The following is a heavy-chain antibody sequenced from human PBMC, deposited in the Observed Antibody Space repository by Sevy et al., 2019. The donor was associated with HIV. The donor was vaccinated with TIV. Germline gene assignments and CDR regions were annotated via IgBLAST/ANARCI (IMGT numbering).Heavy chain of an antibody. CDR1: GYTFTTYG. V-gene: IGHV1-18*01. J-gene: IGHJ4*02. Sequence: ASVKVSCKASGYTFTTYGVTWVRQAPGQGLQGMGWISTFNGDTNSAQKLQGRVTMTTDTSTSTAYMELRSLRSDDTAVYYCARAYCSGGRCYSLAYWGQGTLVTVS. CDR2: ISTFNGDT. D-gene: IGHD2-15*01. CDR3: ARAYCSGGRCYSLAY.